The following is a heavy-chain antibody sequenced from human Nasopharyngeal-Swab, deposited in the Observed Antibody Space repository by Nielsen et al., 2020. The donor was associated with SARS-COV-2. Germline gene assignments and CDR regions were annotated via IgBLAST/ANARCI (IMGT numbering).Heavy chain of an antibody. J-gene: IGHJ4*02. D-gene: IGHD3-10*01. Sequence: WIRQPLGKGLEWIGSIYYSGSTYYNPSLKSRVTISVDTSKNQFSLKLSSVTAADTAVYYCAPYGSGSYGVYWGQGTLVTVSS. CDR3: APYGSGSYGVY. CDR2: IYYSGST. V-gene: IGHV4-39*01.